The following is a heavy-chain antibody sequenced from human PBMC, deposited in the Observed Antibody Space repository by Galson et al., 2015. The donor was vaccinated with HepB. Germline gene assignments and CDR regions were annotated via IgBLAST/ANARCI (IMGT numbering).Heavy chain of an antibody. D-gene: IGHD5-18*01. CDR2: MSFDGRNE. CDR1: GFDFNAYA. CDR3: ARDKEGYSYGQDWYFDL. J-gene: IGHJ2*01. V-gene: IGHV3-30*04. Sequence: SLRLSCAASGFDFNAYAMHWVRQAPGKGLEWLSVMSFDGRNEYYADSVKGRFTISRDNSKNTLYLQMNSLRAEDTAVYYCARDKEGYSYGQDWYFDLWGRGTLVTVS.